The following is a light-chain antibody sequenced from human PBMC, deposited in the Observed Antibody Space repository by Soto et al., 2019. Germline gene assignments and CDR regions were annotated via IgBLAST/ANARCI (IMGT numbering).Light chain of an antibody. CDR3: AAWDDSLSGQVV. V-gene: IGLV1-47*01. J-gene: IGLJ2*01. CDR1: SSNIGSKY. CDR2: RNN. Sequence: QLVLTQPPSASGTPGQRVTISCSGSSSNIGSKYVYWYQQLPGTAPKLLIYRNNQRPSGVPDRFSGSKSGTSASLAISGLRSEDEADYYCAAWDDSLSGQVVFGGGTKLTVL.